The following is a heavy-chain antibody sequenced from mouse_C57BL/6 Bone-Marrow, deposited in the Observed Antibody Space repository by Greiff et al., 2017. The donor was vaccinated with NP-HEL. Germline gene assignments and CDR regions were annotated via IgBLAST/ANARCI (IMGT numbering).Heavy chain of an antibody. CDR3: AHFTTVPYYYSVDY. Sequence: VQLQQPGAELVKPGASVKMSCKASGSTFTSYWIPWVKQRPGQGLEWIGDIYPGSGSTNYNEKFKSKATLTVDTSSSTAYMQLSSLTSEDSAVYYCAHFTTVPYYYSVDYGGQGTSVTVSA. J-gene: IGHJ4*01. CDR2: IYPGSGST. D-gene: IGHD1-1*01. V-gene: IGHV1-55*01. CDR1: GSTFTSYW.